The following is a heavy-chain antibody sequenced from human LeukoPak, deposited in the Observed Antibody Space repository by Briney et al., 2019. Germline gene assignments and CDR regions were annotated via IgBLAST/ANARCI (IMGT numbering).Heavy chain of an antibody. CDR1: GFTFSSYG. CDR2: IKEDGSKK. Sequence: GGSLRLSCAASGFTFSSYGMHWVRQAPGKGLEWVANIKEDGSKKNHLDSVKGRFTISRDNAKNLLYLQMNSLRVEDAALYYCARDGDGRGEDFDYWGQGILVTVSS. V-gene: IGHV3-7*01. J-gene: IGHJ4*02. D-gene: IGHD4-17*01. CDR3: ARDGDGRGEDFDY.